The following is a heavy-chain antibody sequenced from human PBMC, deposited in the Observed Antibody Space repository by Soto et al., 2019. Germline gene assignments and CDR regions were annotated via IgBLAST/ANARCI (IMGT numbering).Heavy chain of an antibody. CDR1: GGSISSSSYY. V-gene: IGHV4-39*01. Sequence: SATLSLTCTVSGGSISSSSYYWGWIRQPPGKGLEWIGSIYYSGSTYYNPPLKSRVTISVDTSKNQFSLKLSSVTAADTAVYYCARRAYCGGDCSEPPFDYWGQGTLVTVSS. D-gene: IGHD2-21*02. J-gene: IGHJ4*02. CDR3: ARRAYCGGDCSEPPFDY. CDR2: IYYSGST.